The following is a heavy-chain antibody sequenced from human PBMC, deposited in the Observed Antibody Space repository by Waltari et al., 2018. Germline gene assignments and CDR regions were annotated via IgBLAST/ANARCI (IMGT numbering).Heavy chain of an antibody. Sequence: EVQLLESGGGLVQPGGSLRLSCAASGFTFSSYSMSWVRQAPGKGLEWVSAISGSGGSTYYADSVKGRFTIARDNSKNTLYLQMNSRRAEDTAVYYCAKTGLGYSYGYRYYFDYWGQGTLVTVSS. J-gene: IGHJ4*02. V-gene: IGHV3-23*01. D-gene: IGHD5-18*01. CDR1: GFTFSSYS. CDR3: AKTGLGYSYGYRYYFDY. CDR2: ISGSGGST.